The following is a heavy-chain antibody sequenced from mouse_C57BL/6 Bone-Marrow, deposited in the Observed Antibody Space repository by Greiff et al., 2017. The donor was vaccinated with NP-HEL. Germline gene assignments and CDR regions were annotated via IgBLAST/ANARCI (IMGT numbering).Heavy chain of an antibody. D-gene: IGHD2-3*01. CDR3: ARGGAIYDGYPAWFAY. V-gene: IGHV1-18*01. CDR2: INPNNGGT. J-gene: IGHJ3*01. Sequence: EVQLQQSGPELVKPGASVKIPCKASGYTFTDYNMDWVKQSHGKSLEWIGDINPNNGGTIYNQKFKGKATLTVDKSSSTAYMELRSLTSEDTAVYYCARGGAIYDGYPAWFAYWGQGTLVTVSA. CDR1: GYTFTDYN.